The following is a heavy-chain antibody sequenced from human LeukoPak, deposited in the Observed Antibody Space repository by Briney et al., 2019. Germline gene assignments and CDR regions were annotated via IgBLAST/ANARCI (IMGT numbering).Heavy chain of an antibody. CDR2: IASDGNNR. V-gene: IGHV3-74*01. CDR3: ARGRPHGNDY. CDR1: GFTFSSHW. Sequence: GGSLRLSCAASGFTFSSHWMNWVRQVPGKGLVWVSRIASDGNNRDYADSVKGRFTISRDNAKNTLYLQMNSLRVEDTAVYYCARGRPHGNDYWGQGTLVTASS. J-gene: IGHJ4*02. D-gene: IGHD4-23*01.